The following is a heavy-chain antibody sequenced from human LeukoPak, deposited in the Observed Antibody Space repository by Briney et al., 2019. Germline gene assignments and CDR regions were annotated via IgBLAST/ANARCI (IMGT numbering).Heavy chain of an antibody. J-gene: IGHJ4*02. CDR3: AREDHVLRYFDWPKPFDY. CDR2: INSDGSST. CDR1: GFTFSSYW. D-gene: IGHD3-9*01. Sequence: GGSLRLSCAASGFTFSSYWMHWVRQAPGKGLVWVSRINSDGSSTSYADSVKGRFTISRDNAKNTLYLQMNSLRAEDTAVYYCAREDHVLRYFDWPKPFDYWGQGTLVTVSS. V-gene: IGHV3-74*01.